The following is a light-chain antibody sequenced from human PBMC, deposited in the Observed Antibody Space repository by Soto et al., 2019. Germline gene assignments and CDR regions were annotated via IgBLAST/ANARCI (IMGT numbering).Light chain of an antibody. CDR3: SSYAGSSYV. CDR1: SSDVGGYNY. Sequence: QSGLTQPACASLSPGQSVTMSCTGTSSDVGGYNYVSWYQQHPGKAPKLMIYEVSKRPSGVPDRFSGSKSGNTASLTVSGLQAEDEADYYCSSYAGSSYVFGTGTKVTVL. CDR2: EVS. V-gene: IGLV2-8*01. J-gene: IGLJ1*01.